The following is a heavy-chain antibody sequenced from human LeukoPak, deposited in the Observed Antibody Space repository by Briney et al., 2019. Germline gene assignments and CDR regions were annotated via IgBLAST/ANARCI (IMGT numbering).Heavy chain of an antibody. D-gene: IGHD1-26*01. CDR3: ARDRGEGRERPFDY. CDR2: IYYSGST. J-gene: IGHJ4*02. V-gene: IGHV4-39*02. CDR1: GGSISSSSYY. Sequence: SETLSLTCTVSGGSISSSSYYWGWIRQPPGKGLEWIGSIYYSGSTYYNPSLKSRVTISVDTSKNQFSLKLSSVTAADTAVYYCARDRGEGRERPFDYWGRGTLVTVSS.